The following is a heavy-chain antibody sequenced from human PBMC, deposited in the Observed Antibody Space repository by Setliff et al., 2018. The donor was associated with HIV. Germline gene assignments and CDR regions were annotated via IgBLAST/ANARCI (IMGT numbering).Heavy chain of an antibody. D-gene: IGHD2-15*01. CDR1: GYSISGGYY. CDR3: ARQGDPVYGGSSGVFDC. Sequence: SETLSLTCAVSGYSISGGYYWGWIRQPPGKGLEWIGSIYHSGTTYYNPSLKSRVTISLDTSKNQFSLKLSSVTASDTAVFYCARQGDPVYGGSSGVFDCWGQGTLVTAPQ. J-gene: IGHJ4*02. V-gene: IGHV4-38-2*01. CDR2: IYHSGTT.